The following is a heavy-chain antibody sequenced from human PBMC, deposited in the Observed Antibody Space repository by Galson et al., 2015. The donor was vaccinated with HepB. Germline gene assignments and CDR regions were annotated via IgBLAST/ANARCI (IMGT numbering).Heavy chain of an antibody. D-gene: IGHD3-3*01. CDR2: INAGNGNT. CDR3: ARDFPTPYYDFWSGADY. Sequence: SCKASGYTFTSYAMHWVRQAPGQRLEWMGWINAGNGNTKYSQKFQGRVTITRDTSASTAYMELSSLRSEDTAVYYCARDFPTPYYDFWSGADYWGQGTLVTVSS. CDR1: GYTFTSYA. V-gene: IGHV1-3*01. J-gene: IGHJ4*02.